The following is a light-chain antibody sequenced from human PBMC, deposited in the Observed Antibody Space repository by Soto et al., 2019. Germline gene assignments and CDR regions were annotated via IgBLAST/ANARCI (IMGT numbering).Light chain of an antibody. Sequence: QSALTQPASVSGSPGQSITISCAGTSSDIGGSNYVSWYQQHPGKAPKLMIYGVSNRPSGVSNRFSGSKSGNTASLTISGLQAEDEADYFSYSSRSSRSTLYVFGTGTKLTVL. CDR2: GVS. J-gene: IGLJ1*01. V-gene: IGLV2-14*03. CDR1: SSDIGGSNY. CDR3: YSSRSSRSTLYV.